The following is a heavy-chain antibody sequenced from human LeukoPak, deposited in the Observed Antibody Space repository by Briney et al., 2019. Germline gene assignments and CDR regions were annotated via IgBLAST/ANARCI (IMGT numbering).Heavy chain of an antibody. J-gene: IGHJ4*02. CDR3: ARSGPLYYDYVWGSYRPSYYFDY. CDR2: IKQDGSEK. Sequence: GGSLRLSCAPSGFPFSSYWMSWVRQAPGKGLEWVANIKQDGSEKFYVDSVKGRFTISRDNAKISLYLQMNSLRAEDTAVYYCARSGPLYYDYVWGSYRPSYYFDYWGQGTLVTVSS. V-gene: IGHV3-7*01. D-gene: IGHD3-16*02. CDR1: GFPFSSYW.